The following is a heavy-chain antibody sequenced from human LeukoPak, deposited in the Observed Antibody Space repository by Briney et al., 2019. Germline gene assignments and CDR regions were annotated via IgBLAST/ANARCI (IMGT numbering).Heavy chain of an antibody. J-gene: IGHJ4*02. V-gene: IGHV1-2*06. CDR3: ARSTRDSGCDY. CDR1: GYTFTGYY. D-gene: IGHD5-12*01. Sequence: GASVKVSCKASGYTFTGYYMHWVRQAPGQGLEWMGRINPNSGGTNYAQKFQGRVTMTRDTSISTAYMELSSLRSEDTAVYYCARSTRDSGCDYWGQGTLVTVSS. CDR2: INPNSGGT.